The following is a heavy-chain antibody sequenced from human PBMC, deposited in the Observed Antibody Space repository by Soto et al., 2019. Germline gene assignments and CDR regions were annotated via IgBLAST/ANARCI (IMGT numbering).Heavy chain of an antibody. V-gene: IGHV2-5*02. CDR3: ARQNYYDSSGYANY. CDR1: GFSLSTSGVG. CDR2: IYWDDDK. D-gene: IGHD3-22*01. Sequence: QITLKESGPPLVKPTQTLTLTCTFSGFSLSTSGVGVGWIRQPPGKALEWLALIYWDDDKRYSPSLKSRLTITKDTSKNQVVLTMTNMDPVDTATYYCARQNYYDSSGYANYWGQGTLVTVSS. J-gene: IGHJ4*02.